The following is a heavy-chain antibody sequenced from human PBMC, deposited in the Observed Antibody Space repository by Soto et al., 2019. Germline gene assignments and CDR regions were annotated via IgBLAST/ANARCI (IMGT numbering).Heavy chain of an antibody. V-gene: IGHV3-48*02. CDR2: ISSSSSTI. D-gene: IGHD2-21*02. J-gene: IGHJ5*02. Sequence: EVQLVESGGGLVQPGGSLRLSCAASGFTFSSYSMNWVRQAPGKGLEWVSYISSSSSTIYYADAVKRRFTISRDNAKNSLYLQMNSLRDEDTAVYYCAVVVTAILRFDPWGQGTLVTVSS. CDR3: AVVVTAILRFDP. CDR1: GFTFSSYS.